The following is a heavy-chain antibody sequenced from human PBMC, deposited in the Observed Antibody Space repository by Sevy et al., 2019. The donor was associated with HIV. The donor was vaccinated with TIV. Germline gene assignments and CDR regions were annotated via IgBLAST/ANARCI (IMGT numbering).Heavy chain of an antibody. Sequence: GGSLRLSCAASGFTFSSYSMNWVRQAPGKGLEWVSSISSSSSYIYYADSVKGRFTISRDNAKNSLYLQMNSLRAEDTAVYYCARDPMDHYYGSGSYYYYNYYMDVWGKGTTVTVSS. D-gene: IGHD3-10*01. CDR1: GFTFSSYS. V-gene: IGHV3-21*01. J-gene: IGHJ6*03. CDR3: ARDPMDHYYGSGSYYYYNYYMDV. CDR2: ISSSSSYI.